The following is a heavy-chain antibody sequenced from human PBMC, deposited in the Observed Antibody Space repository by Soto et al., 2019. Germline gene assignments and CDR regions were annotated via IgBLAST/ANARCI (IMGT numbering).Heavy chain of an antibody. Sequence: PGGSLRLSCAASGFTFSSYAMHWVRQTPGKGLEWVAVISYDGSNKYYADSVKGRFTISRDNSKNTLYLQMNSLRAEDTAVYYCARDLHYYDSSGYQPDYWGQGTLVTVSS. J-gene: IGHJ4*02. V-gene: IGHV3-30-3*01. D-gene: IGHD3-22*01. CDR3: ARDLHYYDSSGYQPDY. CDR2: ISYDGSNK. CDR1: GFTFSSYA.